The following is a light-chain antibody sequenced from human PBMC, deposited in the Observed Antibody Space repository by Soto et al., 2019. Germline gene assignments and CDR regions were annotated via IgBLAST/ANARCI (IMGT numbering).Light chain of an antibody. V-gene: IGKV1-5*03. CDR1: QSISSW. CDR2: KAS. CDR3: QQYNSYPS. J-gene: IGKJ4*01. Sequence: DIQMIQSPSTLSASVGDRVTITCRASQSISSWLAWYQQKPGKAPKLLIYKASSLESGVPSRFSGSGSGTEFTLTISSLQPDDFATYYCQQYNSYPSFGGGTKVEIK.